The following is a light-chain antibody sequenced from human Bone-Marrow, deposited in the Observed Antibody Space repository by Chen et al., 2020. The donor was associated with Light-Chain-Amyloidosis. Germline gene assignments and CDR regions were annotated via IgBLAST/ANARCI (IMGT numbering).Light chain of an antibody. Sequence: YELTQPPSVSVSPGQTARLPCSGDDLPTKYAYWYQQKPGQAPVLVIHRDTERPSGISDRFSGSSSATTATLTISGVQAEDEADYHCQSADSSGTYEVRFGGGTKLTVL. CDR2: RDT. CDR3: QSADSSGTYEVR. CDR1: DLPTKY. V-gene: IGLV3-25*03. J-gene: IGLJ2*01.